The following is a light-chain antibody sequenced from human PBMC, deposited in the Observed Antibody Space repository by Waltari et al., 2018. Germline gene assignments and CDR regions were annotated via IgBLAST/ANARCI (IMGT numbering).Light chain of an antibody. Sequence: EIVMTQSPLSLPVTPGEPASISCRSSQSLLHSNEKNYLDWYLQKPVQSPQLLIYLGSNRASGVPDRLSGSGSGTDFTRKISRVEAEDVGVYYCMQALQTPLAFGQGTKLEIK. CDR2: LGS. V-gene: IGKV2-28*01. CDR3: MQALQTPLA. CDR1: QSLLHSNEKNY. J-gene: IGKJ2*01.